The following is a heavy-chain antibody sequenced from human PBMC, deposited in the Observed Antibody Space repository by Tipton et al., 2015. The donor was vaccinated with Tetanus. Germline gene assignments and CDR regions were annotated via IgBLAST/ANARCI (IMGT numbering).Heavy chain of an antibody. CDR2: ISHSGST. CDR1: GGSISSDAHY. CDR3: ARRSYCSSSRCFDAFDL. J-gene: IGHJ3*01. Sequence: TLSLTCTVSGGSISSDAHYWSWIRQAPGKGLEWLGYISHSGSTNYSPSLKSRVAISMDTSKNQISLKLSSVTAADTAVYYCARRSYCSSSRCFDAFDLWGQGTMVTVSS. D-gene: IGHD2-2*01. V-gene: IGHV4-61*08.